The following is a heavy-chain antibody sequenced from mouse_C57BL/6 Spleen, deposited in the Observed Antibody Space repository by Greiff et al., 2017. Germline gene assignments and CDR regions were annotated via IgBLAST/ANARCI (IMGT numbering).Heavy chain of an antibody. V-gene: IGHV5-17*01. CDR3: ARTLYDGYYYAMDY. CDR1: GFTFSDYG. CDR2: ISSGSSTI. Sequence: EVQLVESGGGLVKPGGSLKLSCAASGFTFSDYGMHWVRQAPEKGLEWVAYISSGSSTIYYADTVKGRFTISRDNAKNTLFLQMTSLRSEDTAMYYCARTLYDGYYYAMDYWGQGTSVTVSS. D-gene: IGHD2-3*01. J-gene: IGHJ4*01.